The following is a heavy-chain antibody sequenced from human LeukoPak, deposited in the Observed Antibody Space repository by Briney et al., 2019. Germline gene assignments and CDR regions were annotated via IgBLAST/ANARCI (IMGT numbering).Heavy chain of an antibody. D-gene: IGHD1/OR15-1a*01. CDR1: GFTFSDFA. Sequence: GGSLRLSCATSGFTFSDFAMSWVRQAPGKGLEWVSGMSASGSHTHSADFVKGRFTISRDNFKNTLYLQMNGLRVEDTAVYYCAKVRSGNNYYFDYWGQGALVTVSS. CDR3: AKVRSGNNYYFDY. V-gene: IGHV3-23*01. CDR2: MSASGSHT. J-gene: IGHJ4*02.